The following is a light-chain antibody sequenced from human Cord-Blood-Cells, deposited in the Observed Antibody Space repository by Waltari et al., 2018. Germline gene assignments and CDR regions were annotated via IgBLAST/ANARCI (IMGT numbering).Light chain of an antibody. Sequence: DIQMTQSPSTLSASVGDRVTITCRASQSISSWLAWYQQKPGKAPKLLIYDASSLESGVPSRCSASGSGTEFTLTISSLQPDDFATYYCQQYNSYSITFGQGTRLEIK. J-gene: IGKJ5*01. CDR2: DAS. CDR3: QQYNSYSIT. V-gene: IGKV1-5*01. CDR1: QSISSW.